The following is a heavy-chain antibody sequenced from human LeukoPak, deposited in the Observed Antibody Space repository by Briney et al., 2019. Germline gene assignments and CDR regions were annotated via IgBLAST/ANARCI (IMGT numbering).Heavy chain of an antibody. CDR2: IYYSGST. V-gene: IGHV4-59*01. CDR3: ARVLKAAAGSYYYYYYYMDV. CDR1: GGSISSYY. Sequence: SETLSLTCTVSGGSISSYYWSWIRQPPGKGLEWIGYIYYSGSTNYNPSLKSRVTISVDTSKNQFSLKLSSVTAADTAVYYCARVLKAAAGSYYYYYYYMDVWGKGTTVTVSS. D-gene: IGHD6-13*01. J-gene: IGHJ6*03.